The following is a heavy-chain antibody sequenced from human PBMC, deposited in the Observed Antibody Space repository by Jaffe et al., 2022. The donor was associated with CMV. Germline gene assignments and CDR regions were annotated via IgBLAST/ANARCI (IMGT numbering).Heavy chain of an antibody. V-gene: IGHV1-69*01. Sequence: QVQLVQSGAEVKKPGSSVKVSCKASGGTFSSYAISWVRQAPGQGLEWMGGIIPIFGTANYAQKFQGRVTITADESTSTAYMELSSLRSEDTAVYYCARRGVGIAAAGPEDNWFDPWGQGTLVTVSS. CDR3: ARRGVGIAAAGPEDNWFDP. CDR2: IIPIFGTA. J-gene: IGHJ5*02. CDR1: GGTFSSYA. D-gene: IGHD6-13*01.